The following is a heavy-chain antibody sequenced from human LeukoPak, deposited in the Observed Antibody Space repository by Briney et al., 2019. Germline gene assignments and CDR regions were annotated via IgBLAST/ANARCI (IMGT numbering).Heavy chain of an antibody. J-gene: IGHJ4*02. CDR2: ISAYNGNT. Sequence: VASVKVSCKASGYTFTSYGISWVRQAPGQGLEWMGWISAYNGNTNYAQKLQGRVTMTTDTSTSTAYMELRSLRSGDTAVYYRARAIKEYYYDSSGCYYFDYWGQGTLVTVSS. V-gene: IGHV1-18*01. D-gene: IGHD3-22*01. CDR3: ARAIKEYYYDSSGCYYFDY. CDR1: GYTFTSYG.